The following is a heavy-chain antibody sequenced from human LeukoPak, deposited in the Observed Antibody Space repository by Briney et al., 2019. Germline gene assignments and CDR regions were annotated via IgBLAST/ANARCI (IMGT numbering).Heavy chain of an antibody. CDR1: GFTFSSYS. Sequence: GGSLRLSCAASGFTFSSYSMNWVRQAPGKGLEWVSSISSSSSYIYYADSVKGRFTISRDNAKNSLYLQMNSLRAEGTAVYYCAREMWFGSYYFDYWGQGTLVTVSS. CDR3: AREMWFGSYYFDY. CDR2: ISSSSSYI. V-gene: IGHV3-21*01. J-gene: IGHJ4*02. D-gene: IGHD3-10*01.